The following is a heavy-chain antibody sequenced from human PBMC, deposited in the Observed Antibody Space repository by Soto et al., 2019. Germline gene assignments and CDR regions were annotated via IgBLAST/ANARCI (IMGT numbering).Heavy chain of an antibody. D-gene: IGHD3-22*01. CDR2: IYPGDSDT. V-gene: IGHV5-51*01. CDR3: AVLLQDSEYDSRSYRHSCFDP. CDR1: GYNFDKFW. Sequence: EVQLVQSGAEVKKPGESLKISCKASGYNFDKFWIGWVRQMPGKGLEWMGIIYPGDSDTRYRPSFQGQVTISVDKSISTAYLKWSSLKASDTAMYYCAVLLQDSEYDSRSYRHSCFDPWGQGTLVTVSS. J-gene: IGHJ5*02.